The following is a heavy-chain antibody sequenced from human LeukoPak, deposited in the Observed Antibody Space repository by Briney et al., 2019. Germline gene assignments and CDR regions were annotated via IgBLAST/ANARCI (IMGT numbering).Heavy chain of an antibody. D-gene: IGHD5-12*01. Sequence: GESLKISCKGSGYSFTSYWIGWVRQMPGKGLEWRGIIYPGDSDTRYSPSFQGQVTISADKSISTAYLQWSSLKASDTAMYYCARQGGYSGYDWITADGWVYNWFDPWGQGTLVTVSS. J-gene: IGHJ5*02. CDR1: GYSFTSYW. CDR2: IYPGDSDT. CDR3: ARQGGYSGYDWITADGWVYNWFDP. V-gene: IGHV5-51*01.